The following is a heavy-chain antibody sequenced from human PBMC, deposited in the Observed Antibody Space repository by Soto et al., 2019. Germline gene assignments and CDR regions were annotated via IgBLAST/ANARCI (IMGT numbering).Heavy chain of an antibody. J-gene: IGHJ4*02. CDR1: GYTLTSYD. CDR3: ARPPRRFCSGGSCYWEVGY. CDR2: MNPNSGDT. V-gene: IGHV1-8*01. D-gene: IGHD2-15*01. Sequence: QVQLVQSGAEVKKPGASVKVSCKASGYTLTSYDINWVRQATGQGLKWMGWMNPNSGDTGYAQKFQGRVTMTRNTSISTAYMELSSLRSEDTAVYYCARPPRRFCSGGSCYWEVGYWGQGTLVTVSS.